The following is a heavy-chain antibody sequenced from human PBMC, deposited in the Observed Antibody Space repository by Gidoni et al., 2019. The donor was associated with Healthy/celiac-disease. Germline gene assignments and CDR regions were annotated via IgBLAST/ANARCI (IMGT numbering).Heavy chain of an antibody. Sequence: QVQLQQWGAGLLKPSETLSLTCAVYGGSFSGYYWSWIRQPPGKGLEWIGEINHSGSTNYNPSLKSRVTISVDTSKNQFSLKLSSVTAADTAVYYCARRDLGRYFDWLDRGMDVWGQGTTVTVSS. CDR3: ARRDLGRYFDWLDRGMDV. CDR1: GGSFSGYY. D-gene: IGHD3-9*01. V-gene: IGHV4-34*01. CDR2: INHSGST. J-gene: IGHJ6*02.